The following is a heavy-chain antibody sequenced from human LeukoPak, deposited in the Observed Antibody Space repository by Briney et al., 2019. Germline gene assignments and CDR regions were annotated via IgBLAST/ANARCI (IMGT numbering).Heavy chain of an antibody. Sequence: SETLSLTCTASGGSISSYYWSWIRQPPGKGLEWIGYIYYSGSTNYNPSLKSRVTISVDTSKNQFSLKLSSVTAADTAVYYCARVYSSSWYNWFDPWGQGTLVTVSS. CDR3: ARVYSSSWYNWFDP. D-gene: IGHD6-13*01. CDR2: IYYSGST. J-gene: IGHJ5*02. CDR1: GGSISSYY. V-gene: IGHV4-59*01.